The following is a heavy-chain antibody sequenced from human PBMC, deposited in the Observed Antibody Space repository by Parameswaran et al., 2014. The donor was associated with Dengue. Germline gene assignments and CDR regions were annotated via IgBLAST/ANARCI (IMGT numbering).Heavy chain of an antibody. D-gene: IGHD6-6*01. Sequence: VRQMPGKGLEWVSVIYSGGSTYYADSVKGRFTISRDNSKNTLYLQMNSLRAEDTAVYYCARVLAARPDYYYGMDVWGQGTTVTISS. CDR3: ARVLAARPDYYYGMDV. CDR2: IYSGGST. V-gene: IGHV3-53*01. J-gene: IGHJ6*02.